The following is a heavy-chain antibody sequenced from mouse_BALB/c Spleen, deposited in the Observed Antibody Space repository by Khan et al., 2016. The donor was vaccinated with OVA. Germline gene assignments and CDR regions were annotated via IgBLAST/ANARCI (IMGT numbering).Heavy chain of an antibody. CDR1: GYTFTSYW. V-gene: IGHV1-4*01. CDR3: ARDRIDY. Sequence: QVQLKESGTVLARPGASVKMSCKASGYTFTSYWMHWIKQRPGQGLEWIGYINPTSGYTDYNQKFKDKATLTADKSSSTAYMQLSSLTSDDSAVYYCARDRIDYWGQGTALTVSS. J-gene: IGHJ2*01. CDR2: INPTSGYT.